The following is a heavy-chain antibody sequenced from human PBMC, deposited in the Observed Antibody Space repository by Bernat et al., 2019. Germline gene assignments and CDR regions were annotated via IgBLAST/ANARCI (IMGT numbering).Heavy chain of an antibody. J-gene: IGHJ6*02. V-gene: IGHV3-72*01. CDR2: SRNKRNSYST. Sequence: EVQLVESGGGLVQPGGSLRLSCVVSGLTLSDQYMDWVRQAPGKGLEWVVHSRNKRNSYSTEYAASVQGRFTISRDESKKSVYLQMNSLKTEDTAVYYCGRVRPNGHGDLDVWGQGTTVIVSS. CDR3: GRVRPNGHGDLDV. D-gene: IGHD2-21*01. CDR1: GLTLSDQY.